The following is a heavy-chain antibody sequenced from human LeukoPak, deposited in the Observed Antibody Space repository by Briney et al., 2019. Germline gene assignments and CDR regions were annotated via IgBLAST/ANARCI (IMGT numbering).Heavy chain of an antibody. Sequence: PGRSLRLSCAASGFTFSSYGMHWVRHAPGKGLEWVSVISYDGSNKYYADSVKGRFTISRDNSKNTLYLQMNSLRAEDTAVYYCAKDSSIVVVPAAIDYWGQGTLVTVSS. CDR2: ISYDGSNK. CDR1: GFTFSSYG. D-gene: IGHD2-2*01. V-gene: IGHV3-30*18. J-gene: IGHJ4*02. CDR3: AKDSSIVVVPAAIDY.